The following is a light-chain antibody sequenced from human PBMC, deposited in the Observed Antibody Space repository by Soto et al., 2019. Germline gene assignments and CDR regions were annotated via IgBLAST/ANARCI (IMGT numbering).Light chain of an antibody. CDR2: GAS. J-gene: IGKJ4*01. CDR1: QSVSIN. Sequence: ELKMTQHPATLSVYKEEIATLSCRASQSVSINLAWYQQKPGQAPRLLIYGASTRATGIPARFSGSGSGTEFTLTISCLQSEDFAVYYCQQRSNLPLTFCGVAKVDIK. V-gene: IGKV3-15*01. CDR3: QQRSNLPLT.